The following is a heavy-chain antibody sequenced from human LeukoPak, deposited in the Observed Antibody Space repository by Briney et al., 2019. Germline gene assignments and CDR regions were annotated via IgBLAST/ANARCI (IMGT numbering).Heavy chain of an antibody. J-gene: IGHJ4*02. D-gene: IGHD6-19*01. V-gene: IGHV3-53*01. CDR3: ASWPVGWYGEDS. Sequence: GGSLRLSCAASGFMFNGYSMTWVRQAPGKGLEWVSVIYGGGSTYYADSVKGRFTISRDTPKNTLYLQMNSLRVEDTAVYYCASWPVGWYGEDSWGQGTLVTVSS. CDR1: GFMFNGYS. CDR2: IYGGGST.